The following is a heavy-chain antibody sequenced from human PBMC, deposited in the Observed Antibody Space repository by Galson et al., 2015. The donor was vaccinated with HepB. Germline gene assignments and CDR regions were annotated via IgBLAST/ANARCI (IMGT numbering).Heavy chain of an antibody. Sequence: SVKVSCKASGYTFTSYAMHWVRQAPGQRLEWMGWINAGNGNTKYSQKFQGRVTITSDTSASTAYMELSSLRSEDTAVYYCARGNIYPKNYDSSGYYDYWGQGTLVTVSS. J-gene: IGHJ4*02. D-gene: IGHD3-22*01. CDR2: INAGNGNT. CDR1: GYTFTSYA. V-gene: IGHV1-3*01. CDR3: ARGNIYPKNYDSSGYYDY.